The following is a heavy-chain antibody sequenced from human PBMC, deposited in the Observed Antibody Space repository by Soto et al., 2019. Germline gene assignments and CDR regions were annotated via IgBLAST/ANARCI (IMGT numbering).Heavy chain of an antibody. CDR2: ITSNSGTA. J-gene: IGHJ2*01. CDR3: AKRPGGENWFFDV. CDR1: GFIFDDFA. D-gene: IGHD2-21*01. V-gene: IGHV3-9*01. Sequence: EVQLVESGGGLVQPGRSLRLSCAASGFIFDDFAMHWVRQAPGRGLEWVSGITSNSGTALYADSVKGRFTISRDNAKNSLYLQMNSLRIEDTALYYCAKRPGGENWFFDVWGRGTLVTVSS.